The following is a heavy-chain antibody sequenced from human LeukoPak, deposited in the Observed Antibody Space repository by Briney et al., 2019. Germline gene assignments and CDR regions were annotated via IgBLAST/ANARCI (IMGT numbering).Heavy chain of an antibody. CDR1: GFTFDDYG. V-gene: IGHV3-74*01. CDR3: ARDRGVAAAGTKKSYYYYYMDV. J-gene: IGHJ6*03. CDR2: INSDGSST. D-gene: IGHD6-13*01. Sequence: GGSLRLSCAASGFTFDDYGMSWVRQAPGKGLVWVSRINSDGSSTSYADSVKGRFTISRDNAKNTLYLQMNSLRAEDTAVYYCARDRGVAAAGTKKSYYYYYMDVWGKGTTVTVSS.